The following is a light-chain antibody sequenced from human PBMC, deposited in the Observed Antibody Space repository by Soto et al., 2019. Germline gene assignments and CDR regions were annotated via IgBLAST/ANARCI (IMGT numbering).Light chain of an antibody. CDR3: LQYSSHSWT. V-gene: IGKV1-5*03. Sequence: DIQMTQSPSTLSASVGDRVTITCRASQSISSWLAWYQQKPGKAPNLLIYKASSLKSGVPSRFSGSGSGTEFTLTISRLQPDDVATYYCLQYSSHSWTFGQGTKVDIK. CDR1: QSISSW. CDR2: KAS. J-gene: IGKJ1*01.